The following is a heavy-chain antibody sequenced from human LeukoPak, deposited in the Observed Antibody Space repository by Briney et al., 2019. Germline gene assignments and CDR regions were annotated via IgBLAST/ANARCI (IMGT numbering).Heavy chain of an antibody. V-gene: IGHV3-23*01. J-gene: IGHJ4*02. Sequence: PGGSLRLSCAASGFTFSYYAMNWVRQAPGKGLEWVSGISGGGVSTYYADSVKGRFTISRDNSKNTLYLQMNSLRAEDTAVYYCAKAGSGWYYFDYWGQGTLVTVSS. D-gene: IGHD6-19*01. CDR3: AKAGSGWYYFDY. CDR2: ISGGGVST. CDR1: GFTFSYYA.